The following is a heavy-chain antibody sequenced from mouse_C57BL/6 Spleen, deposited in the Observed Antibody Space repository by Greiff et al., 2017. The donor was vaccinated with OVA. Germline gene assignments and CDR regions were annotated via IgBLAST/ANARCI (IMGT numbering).Heavy chain of an antibody. CDR3: ARTGDGYRFAY. D-gene: IGHD2-3*01. Sequence: QVQLKESGPELVKPGASVKISYKASGYAFSSSWMNWVKQRPGKGLEWIGRIYPGDGDTNYNGKFKGKATLTADKSSSTAYMQLSSLTSEDSAVYFCARTGDGYRFAYWGQGTLVTVSA. CDR2: IYPGDGDT. V-gene: IGHV1-82*01. J-gene: IGHJ3*01. CDR1: GYAFSSSW.